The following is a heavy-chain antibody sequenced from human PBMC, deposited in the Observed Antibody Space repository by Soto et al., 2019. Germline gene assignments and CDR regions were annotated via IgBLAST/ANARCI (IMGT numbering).Heavy chain of an antibody. V-gene: IGHV1-18*01. D-gene: IGHD3-22*01. CDR1: GYIFSSYG. CDR3: ARPHLYDSSGTHFPPFDY. CDR2: VSAYFGTT. Sequence: ASVKVSCKASGYIFSSYGISWVRQAPGQGLEWMGGVSAYFGTTNYPQKLQGRVTITTDESTSTAYMELSSLRSEDTAVYYCARPHLYDSSGTHFPPFDYWGQGTLVTVSS. J-gene: IGHJ4*02.